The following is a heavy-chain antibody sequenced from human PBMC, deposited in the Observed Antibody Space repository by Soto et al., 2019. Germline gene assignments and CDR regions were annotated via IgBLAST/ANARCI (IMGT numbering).Heavy chain of an antibody. D-gene: IGHD2-21*01. J-gene: IGHJ6*02. CDR3: AAEVNLIEGSPSGYYGMDV. Sequence: ASVKVSCKASGFTFTSSAVQWVRQARGQRLEWIGWIVVGSGNTNYAQKFQERVTITRDMSTSTAYMELSSLRSEDTAVYYCAAEVNLIEGSPSGYYGMDVWGQGTTVTVSS. CDR1: GFTFTSSA. CDR2: IVVGSGNT. V-gene: IGHV1-58*01.